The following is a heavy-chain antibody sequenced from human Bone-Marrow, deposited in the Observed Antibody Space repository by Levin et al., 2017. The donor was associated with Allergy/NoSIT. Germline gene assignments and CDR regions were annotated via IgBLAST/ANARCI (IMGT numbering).Heavy chain of an antibody. CDR2: ISGSGGST. Sequence: GGSLRLSCAASGFTFSSYAMSWVRQAPGKGLEWVSAISGSGGSTYYADSVKGRFTISRDNSKNTLYLQMNSLRAEDTAVYYCAKDPTMIVVVKVEAFDYWGQGTLVTVSS. D-gene: IGHD3-22*01. J-gene: IGHJ4*02. V-gene: IGHV3-23*01. CDR3: AKDPTMIVVVKVEAFDY. CDR1: GFTFSSYA.